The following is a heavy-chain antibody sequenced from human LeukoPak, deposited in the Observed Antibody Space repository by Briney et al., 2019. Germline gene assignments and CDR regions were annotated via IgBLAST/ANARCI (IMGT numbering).Heavy chain of an antibody. J-gene: IGHJ6*02. CDR2: FSVRYNVI. CDR1: GFSLTNFD. Sequence: GGSLRLSCAASGFSLTNFDMNWIRQAPGKGLEWVSFFSVRYNVIYYADSVKGRFTVSRDEAKNSLYLQMNSLRAEDTAVYYCARDMYYGSGTPMQYGMDVWGQGTTVTVSS. CDR3: ARDMYYGSGTPMQYGMDV. V-gene: IGHV3-48*01. D-gene: IGHD3-10*01.